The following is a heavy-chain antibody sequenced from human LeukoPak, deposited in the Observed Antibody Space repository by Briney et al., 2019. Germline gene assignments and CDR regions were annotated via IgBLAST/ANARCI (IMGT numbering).Heavy chain of an antibody. Sequence: GGSLRLSCAASGFTFRSYSMNWVRQAPAKGLEWAASISSDSYHIFHADSVKGRFTISRDNAKNSLYLQMNSLRAEDTAVYYCARDMMLAGGQGTLVIVSS. CDR1: GFTFRSYS. V-gene: IGHV3-21*01. CDR2: ISSDSYHI. CDR3: ARDMMLA. D-gene: IGHD3-10*02. J-gene: IGHJ4*02.